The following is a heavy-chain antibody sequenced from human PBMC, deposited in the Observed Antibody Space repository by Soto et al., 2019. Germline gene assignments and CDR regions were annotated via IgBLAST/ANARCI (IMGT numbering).Heavy chain of an antibody. Sequence: QVQLVQSGAEVKKPGSSVKVSCKASGYIFTNHYIHWVRQAPGQGLEWMGIIKPSGGSTNYLQNFQGRITMTRDTSTSTVYMELSSLRSEYTAVYFCARADYYDSSGFYYDCWGQGSLVTVSS. CDR1: GYIFTNHY. D-gene: IGHD3-22*01. CDR2: IKPSGGST. CDR3: ARADYYDSSGFYYDC. J-gene: IGHJ4*02. V-gene: IGHV1-46*01.